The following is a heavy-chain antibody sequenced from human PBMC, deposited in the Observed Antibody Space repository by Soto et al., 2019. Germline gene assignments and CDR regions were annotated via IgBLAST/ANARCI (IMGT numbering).Heavy chain of an antibody. D-gene: IGHD6-13*01. V-gene: IGHV3-23*01. CDR2: ISGSGGST. Sequence: PGGSLRLSCAASGFTLSSYAMSWVRQAPGKGLEWVSAISGSGGSTYYADSVKGRVTISRDNSKNTLYLQMNSLRAEDTAVYYCAKERAARSPPYVDVWGQGTTVTVSS. CDR3: AKERAARSPPYVDV. CDR1: GFTLSSYA. J-gene: IGHJ6*02.